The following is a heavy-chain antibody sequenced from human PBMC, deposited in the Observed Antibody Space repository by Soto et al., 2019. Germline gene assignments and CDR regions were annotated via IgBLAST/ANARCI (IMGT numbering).Heavy chain of an antibody. J-gene: IGHJ6*02. D-gene: IGHD2-21*02. CDR2: INPTVGST. Sequence: QVQLVQSGAEVKKPGASVKVSCKASGYVFSSSFVHWIRQAPGQGLEWMAMINPTVGSTSYATNFQGKISVTRATSTATVYLDLSSLRSTDSAIYYCAREVNTVIMTGDTEDYSGLDVWGQGTTVIVSS. CDR1: GYVFSSSF. CDR3: AREVNTVIMTGDTEDYSGLDV. V-gene: IGHV1-46*01.